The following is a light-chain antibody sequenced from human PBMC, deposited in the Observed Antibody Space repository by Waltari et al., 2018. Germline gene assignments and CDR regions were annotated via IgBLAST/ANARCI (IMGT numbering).Light chain of an antibody. J-gene: IGLJ3*02. CDR1: NSNIGAGYG. CDR2: ANT. V-gene: IGLV1-40*01. CDR3: QSYDSSLSGVV. Sequence: QSVLTQPPSVSGAPGQRVTISCTGSNSNIGAGYGVHWYQHLPGTAPKLLIYANTNRPSGVHERFPGSNSGTSATLAITGLQAEDEADYHCQSYDSSLSGVVFGGGTKLTVL.